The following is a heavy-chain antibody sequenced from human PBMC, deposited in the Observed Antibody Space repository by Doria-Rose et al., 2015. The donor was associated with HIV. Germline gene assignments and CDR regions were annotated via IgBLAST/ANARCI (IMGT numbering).Heavy chain of an antibody. D-gene: IGHD6-13*01. J-gene: IGHJ4*02. Sequence: QITLKESGPVLVKPTETLTLTCTVSGVSLSSPGMGVSWIRQPPGKALEWLANILSDDERYHKTSLKSRLTISTGTSKSQVVLTMTDMDPVDTATYYCARIKSSRWYHKYYFDFWGQGTLVIVSA. V-gene: IGHV2-26*01. CDR1: GVSLSSPGMG. CDR3: ARIKSSRWYHKYYFDF. CDR2: ILSDDER.